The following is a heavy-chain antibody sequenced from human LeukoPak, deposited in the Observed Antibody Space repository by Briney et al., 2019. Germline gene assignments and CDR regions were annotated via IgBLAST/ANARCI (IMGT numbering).Heavy chain of an antibody. Sequence: MAAETLSLTCAVYGGSFRGYYWSWIRQPPGKGLEWIGEIHYTGATNYKPSFKSRVTISGDPSKNQVSLRVSSVTAADTAVYYCARGVLGPYYFDLWGRGTLVTVSS. J-gene: IGHJ2*01. CDR1: GGSFRGYY. CDR2: IHYTGAT. D-gene: IGHD7-27*01. CDR3: ARGVLGPYYFDL. V-gene: IGHV4-34*01.